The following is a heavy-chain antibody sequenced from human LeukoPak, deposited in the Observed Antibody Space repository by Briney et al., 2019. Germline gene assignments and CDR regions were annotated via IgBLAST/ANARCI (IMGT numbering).Heavy chain of an antibody. J-gene: IGHJ5*02. CDR1: GYTFTGYY. CDR3: ARKCVVVVPGRGVYNWFDP. V-gene: IGHV1-2*02. Sequence: GASVTVSFKASGYTFTGYYMHWVRQAPGQGLEWMGWINLNSGGTNYAQKFQGGVTMTRDTSISTAYMELSRLRSDDTAVYYCARKCVVVVPGRGVYNWFDPWGQGTLVTVSS. CDR2: INLNSGGT. D-gene: IGHD2-2*01.